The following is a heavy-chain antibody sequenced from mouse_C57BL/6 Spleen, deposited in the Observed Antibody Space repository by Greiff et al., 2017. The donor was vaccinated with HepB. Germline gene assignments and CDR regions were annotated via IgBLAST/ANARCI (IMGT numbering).Heavy chain of an antibody. CDR3: ASPYDYDGHYYAMDY. V-gene: IGHV1-7*01. CDR2: INPSSGYT. J-gene: IGHJ4*01. Sequence: VQLQQSGAELAKPGASVKLSCKASGYTFTSYWMHWVNQRPGPGLEWIGYINPSSGYTKYNQKFKDKATLTADKSSSTAYMQLSSLTYEDSAVYYCASPYDYDGHYYAMDYWGQGTSVTVSS. CDR1: GYTFTSYW. D-gene: IGHD2-4*01.